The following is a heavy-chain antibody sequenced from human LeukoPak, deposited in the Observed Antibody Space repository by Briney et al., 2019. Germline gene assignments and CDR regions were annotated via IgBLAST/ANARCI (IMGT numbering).Heavy chain of an antibody. V-gene: IGHV1-2*02. CDR1: GYTFTGYY. CDR3: ARGSIVGASQAIYYYYMDV. D-gene: IGHD1-26*01. J-gene: IGHJ6*03. Sequence: GASVKVSCKASGYTFTGYYMHWVRQAPGQGLEWMGWINPNSGGTNYAQKFQGRVTMTRDTSISTAYMELSRLRSDDTAVYYCARGSIVGASQAIYYYYMDVWGKGTTVTVSS. CDR2: INPNSGGT.